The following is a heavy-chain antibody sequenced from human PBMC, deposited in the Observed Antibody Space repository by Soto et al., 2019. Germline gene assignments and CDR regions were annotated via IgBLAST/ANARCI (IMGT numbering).Heavy chain of an antibody. CDR3: ASMYSSGPREVDY. Sequence: SVKVSCKAPGGTFSSYAISWVRQAPGQGLEWMGGIIPIFGTANYAQKFQGRVTITADKSTSTAYMELSSLRSEDTAVYYCASMYSSGPREVDYWGQGTLVTVSS. V-gene: IGHV1-69*06. CDR1: GGTFSSYA. J-gene: IGHJ4*02. CDR2: IIPIFGTA. D-gene: IGHD6-19*01.